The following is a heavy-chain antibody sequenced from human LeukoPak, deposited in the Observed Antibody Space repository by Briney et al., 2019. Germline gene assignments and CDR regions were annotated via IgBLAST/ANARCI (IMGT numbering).Heavy chain of an antibody. D-gene: IGHD2/OR15-2a*01. Sequence: GGSLRLSCAASGFTFRSHSLDWARQAPGEGLEWVSSITGAGSIQYADSVQGRFTISRDNTQNSIFLQMNSLRAEDTAVYYCVRDVIHSYFDIWGQGILVTVSS. V-gene: IGHV3-21*01. CDR1: GFTFRSHS. CDR3: VRDVIHSYFDI. J-gene: IGHJ4*02. CDR2: ITGAGSI.